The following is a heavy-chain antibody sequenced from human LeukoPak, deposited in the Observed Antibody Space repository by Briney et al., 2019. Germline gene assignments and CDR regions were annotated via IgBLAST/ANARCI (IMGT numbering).Heavy chain of an antibody. CDR3: ARGQGSSWFDY. J-gene: IGHJ5*01. Sequence: GASVKDSCKASGYTFTGNYMHWVRQAPGQGLEWMGWIDPHSLCTNYAQKFQGRVTMTRDTSISTAYMELTRLTSDDTAIYYCARGQGSSWFDYWGQGTLVTVSS. D-gene: IGHD6-13*01. CDR1: GYTFTGNY. CDR2: IDPHSLCT. V-gene: IGHV1-2*02.